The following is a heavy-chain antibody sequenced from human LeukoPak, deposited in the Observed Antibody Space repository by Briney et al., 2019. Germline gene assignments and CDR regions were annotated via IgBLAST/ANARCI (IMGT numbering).Heavy chain of an antibody. J-gene: IGHJ5*02. CDR3: GEVSRGYRDSTAWPNWFDP. CDR1: GFTFSSYA. D-gene: IGHD3-22*01. Sequence: PGGSLRLSCAASGFTFSSYAMSWVRHAPGQGLEWVSAISDSGGTTYYADNVKGRFTMSRDNSKNTLYLQMNSLRGEDTSVYYCGEVSRGYRDSTAWPNWFDPWGRGTLVTVSS. CDR2: ISDSGGTT. V-gene: IGHV3-23*01.